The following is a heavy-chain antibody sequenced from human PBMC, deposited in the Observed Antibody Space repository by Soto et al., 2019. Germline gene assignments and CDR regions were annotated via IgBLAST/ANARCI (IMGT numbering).Heavy chain of an antibody. D-gene: IGHD6-6*01. CDR1: GYTFTSYY. J-gene: IGHJ6*02. Sequence: QVQLVQSGAEVKKPGASVKVSCKASGYTFTSYYMHWVRQAPGQGLEWMGIINPGGGSTSYAQKFQGRVTMTRDTSTSTVYMELSSLRSEDTAVYYCARSARVRNSIADGMDVWGQGTTVTVSS. CDR2: INPGGGST. V-gene: IGHV1-46*01. CDR3: ARSARVRNSIADGMDV.